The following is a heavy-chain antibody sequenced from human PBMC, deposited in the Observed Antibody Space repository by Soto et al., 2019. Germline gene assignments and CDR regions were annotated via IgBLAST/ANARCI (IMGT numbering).Heavy chain of an antibody. CDR1: GYNFNGYY. V-gene: IGHV1-2*02. J-gene: IGHJ4*02. CDR2: IVPNSGGT. CDR3: SRGFLSCSDGACYVDS. Sequence: QVQLVQSGAEVKKPGASVKVSCKASGYNFNGYYLHWVRQAPGQGLEWMGWIVPNSGGTNYAQKLQGRVTLTSDTSISTTSMVLSSLTSADTAVYYCSRGFLSCSDGACYVDSWGQGTRVTVSS. D-gene: IGHD2-15*01.